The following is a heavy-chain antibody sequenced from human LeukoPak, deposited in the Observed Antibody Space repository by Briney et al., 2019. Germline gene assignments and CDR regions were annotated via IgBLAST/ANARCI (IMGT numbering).Heavy chain of an antibody. CDR1: GFTFTNAW. D-gene: IGHD1-20*01. Sequence: GGSLRLSCAASGFTFTNAWMNWVRQAPGRGLEWVGRIKSKANGETIDYAAPVKGRFTFSRDDSKNMLYLQMNSLKSEDTAVYYCSTLTSRGLSDSWGQGTLVTVSS. CDR3: STLTSRGLSDS. CDR2: IKSKANGETI. J-gene: IGHJ4*02. V-gene: IGHV3-15*07.